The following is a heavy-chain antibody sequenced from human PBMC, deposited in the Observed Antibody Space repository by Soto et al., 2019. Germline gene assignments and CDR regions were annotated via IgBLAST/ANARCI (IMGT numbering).Heavy chain of an antibody. CDR2: IYFYDGTT. CDR1: GDSLSGYY. Sequence: QVQLRESGPGLVEPSETLSLTCTVSGDSLSGYYWSWIRQTPGKGLEWIGYIYFYDGTTNYNPSLKGRVSLSGDTSKWQFSVRLSSVPAADTAVYYCARHWCSSGYYLVFDSWGQGTLVTVSS. D-gene: IGHD6-19*01. V-gene: IGHV4-59*08. J-gene: IGHJ4*02. CDR3: ARHWCSSGYYLVFDS.